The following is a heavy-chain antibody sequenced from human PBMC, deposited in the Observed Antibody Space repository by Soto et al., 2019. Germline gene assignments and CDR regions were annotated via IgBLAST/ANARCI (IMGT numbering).Heavy chain of an antibody. Sequence: SETLSLTCAVYGGSFIGYYWSWIRQPPGKGLEWIGEINHSGSTNYNPSLKSRVTISVDTSKNQLSLKLSSVTAADTAVYYCARRARGVGRYNWFDPWGQGTLVTVSS. CDR1: GGSFIGYY. V-gene: IGHV4-34*01. D-gene: IGHD3-10*01. CDR3: ARRARGVGRYNWFDP. J-gene: IGHJ5*02. CDR2: INHSGST.